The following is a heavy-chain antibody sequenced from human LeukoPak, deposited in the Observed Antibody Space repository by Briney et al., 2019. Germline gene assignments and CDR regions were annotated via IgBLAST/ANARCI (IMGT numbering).Heavy chain of an antibody. CDR1: GGSISSSSSY. D-gene: IGHD1-14*01. J-gene: IGHJ4*02. Sequence: SETLSLTCTVSGGSISSSSSYWGWIRKPPGKGLEWVASIYYSGSTYYYPSLKSRVTISVDTSNNQFSLKLSSVTAADTAVYYRARHTYNLNHARTFDYWGQGTLVTVSS. CDR2: IYYSGST. CDR3: ARHTYNLNHARTFDY. V-gene: IGHV4-39*01.